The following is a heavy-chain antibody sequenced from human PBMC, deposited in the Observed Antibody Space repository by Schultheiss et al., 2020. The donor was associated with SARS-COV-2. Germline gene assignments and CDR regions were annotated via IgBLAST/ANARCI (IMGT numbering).Heavy chain of an antibody. V-gene: IGHV4-34*01. D-gene: IGHD5-18*01. Sequence: SQTLSLTCAVYGGSFSGYYWSWIRQPPGKGLEWIGDINHSGSTNYNPSLKSRVTISVDTSKNQFSLKLSSVTAADTAVYYCARGFVVSGPYTAMGEFDPWGQGTLVTVSS. CDR3: ARGFVVSGPYTAMGEFDP. CDR1: GGSFSGYY. CDR2: INHSGST. J-gene: IGHJ5*02.